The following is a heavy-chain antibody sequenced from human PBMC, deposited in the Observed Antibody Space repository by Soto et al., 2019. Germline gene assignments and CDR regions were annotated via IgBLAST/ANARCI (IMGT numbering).Heavy chain of an antibody. J-gene: IGHJ5*02. V-gene: IGHV3-7*05. CDR1: GFTFSSYW. Sequence: GGSLRLSCAASGFTFSSYWMTWVRQAPGKGLEWVANIKYDGSEKYYVDSMKGRLTISRDNAKNSLYLQMNSLRGEDTAVYFCARVTAARWVDTWGQGNLVTVSS. CDR2: IKYDGSEK. D-gene: IGHD6-6*01. CDR3: ARVTAARWVDT.